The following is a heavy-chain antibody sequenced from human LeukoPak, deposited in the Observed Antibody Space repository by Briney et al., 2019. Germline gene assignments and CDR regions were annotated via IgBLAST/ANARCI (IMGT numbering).Heavy chain of an antibody. V-gene: IGHV3-23*01. CDR1: GFTVSNNY. Sequence: GGSLRLSCAASGFTVSNNYMSWVRQAPGKGLEWVSAISGSGGSTYYAGSVEGRFTISRDNSKNTLYLQMNSLRADDTAVYYCVKDHGWLLYSWGQGTLVTVSS. J-gene: IGHJ4*02. CDR2: ISGSGGST. CDR3: VKDHGWLLYS. D-gene: IGHD3-9*01.